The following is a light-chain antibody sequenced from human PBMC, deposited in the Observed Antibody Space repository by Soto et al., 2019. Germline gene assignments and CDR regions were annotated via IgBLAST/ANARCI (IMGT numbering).Light chain of an antibody. CDR3: SSYRGSSALEV. CDR1: SSDVGGYNY. Sequence: QSVLTQPASVSGSPGQSITISCTGTSSDVGGYNYVSWYQQHPGKATKLMIYDVTNRPSGVSDRFSGSKSGNTASLTISGLQAEDEADYYCSSYRGSSALEVFGAGTKVTVL. V-gene: IGLV2-14*01. CDR2: DVT. J-gene: IGLJ1*01.